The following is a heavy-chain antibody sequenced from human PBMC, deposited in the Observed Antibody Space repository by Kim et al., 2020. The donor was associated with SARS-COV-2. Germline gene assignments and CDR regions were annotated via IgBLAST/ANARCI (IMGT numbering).Heavy chain of an antibody. V-gene: IGHV3-74*01. CDR1: GFTFSSFW. CDR2: INSESRTS. D-gene: IGHD2-8*01. CDR3: ARRNVAVCYYYFDS. J-gene: IGHJ4*02. Sequence: GGSLRLSCAASGFTFSSFWMHWVRQAPGKGLVWVSRINSESRTSSYADSVKGRFTISRDNAKNTLHLQMNSLRAEDTAVYYCARRNVAVCYYYFDSWGQ.